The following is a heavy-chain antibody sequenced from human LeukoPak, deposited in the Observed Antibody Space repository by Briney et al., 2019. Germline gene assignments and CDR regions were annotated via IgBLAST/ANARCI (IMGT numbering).Heavy chain of an antibody. CDR2: IYPGDSDT. CDR1: GYSFTSYW. D-gene: IGHD6-13*01. Sequence: GESLKISCKGPGYSFTSYWIGWVRQMPGKGLEWMGIIYPGDSDTRYSPSFQGQVTISADKSISTAYLQWSSLKASDTAMYYCARHGSSSWLPFDYWGQGTLVTVSS. CDR3: ARHGSSSWLPFDY. V-gene: IGHV5-51*01. J-gene: IGHJ4*02.